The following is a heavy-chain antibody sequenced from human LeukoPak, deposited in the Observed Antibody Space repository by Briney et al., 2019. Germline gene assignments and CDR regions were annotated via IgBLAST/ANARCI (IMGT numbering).Heavy chain of an antibody. V-gene: IGHV3-30*02. CDR3: ARVDSRPYYYDSSGYSLGY. CDR2: IRYDGSNK. Sequence: GGSLRLSCAASGFTFSSYGMHWVRQAPGKGLEWVAFIRYDGSNKYYADSVKGRFTISRDNSKNTLYLQMNSLRSEDTAVYYCARVDSRPYYYDSSGYSLGYWGQGTLVTVSS. D-gene: IGHD3-22*01. J-gene: IGHJ4*02. CDR1: GFTFSSYG.